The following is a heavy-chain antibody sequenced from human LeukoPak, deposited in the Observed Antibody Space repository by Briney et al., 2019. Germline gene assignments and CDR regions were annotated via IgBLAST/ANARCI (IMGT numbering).Heavy chain of an antibody. CDR1: GFTFSTYC. D-gene: IGHD3-10*01. CDR2: ICPDGSVV. J-gene: IGHJ4*02. V-gene: IGHV3-74*01. Sequence: GGSLRLSCVASGFTFSTYCMHWVRQGPEKGLEWVSRICPDGSVVNHADSVKGRFTTSRDNAKNTVFLQMNSLRVDDTAVYYCVRDLREADHWGLGTLVTVSS. CDR3: VRDLREADH.